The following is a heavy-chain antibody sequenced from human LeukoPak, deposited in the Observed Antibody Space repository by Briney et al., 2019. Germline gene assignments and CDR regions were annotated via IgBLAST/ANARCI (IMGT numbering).Heavy chain of an antibody. V-gene: IGHV1-2*06. J-gene: IGHJ6*02. CDR1: GYTFTGYY. Sequence: ASVKVSCKASGYTFTGYYMHWVRQAPGQGLEWMGRINPNSGGTKYAQKFQGRVTMTRDTSISTAYMELSRLGSDDTAVYYCAKDQVVVPAATRYYYYGMDVWGQGTTVTVSS. CDR3: AKDQVVVPAATRYYYYGMDV. D-gene: IGHD2-2*01. CDR2: INPNSGGT.